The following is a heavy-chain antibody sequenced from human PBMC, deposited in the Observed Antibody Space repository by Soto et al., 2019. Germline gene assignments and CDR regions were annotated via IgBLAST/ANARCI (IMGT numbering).Heavy chain of an antibody. V-gene: IGHV1-69*13. CDR1: GGTFSSYA. CDR3: ARGAITMVRGVIINGMDG. Sequence: ASVKVSCKASGGTFSSYAISWVRQAPGQGLEWMGGIIPIFGTANYAQKFQGRVTITADESTSTAYMELSSLRSEDTAVYYCARGAITMVRGVIINGMDGWGQGTTVTVSS. D-gene: IGHD3-10*01. CDR2: IIPIFGTA. J-gene: IGHJ6*02.